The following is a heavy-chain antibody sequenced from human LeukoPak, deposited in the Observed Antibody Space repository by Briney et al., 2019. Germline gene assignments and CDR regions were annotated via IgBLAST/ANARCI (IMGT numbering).Heavy chain of an antibody. V-gene: IGHV3-7*01. CDR3: ARDIEAXGLXFDX. CDR2: IKYDGSEK. Sequence: GGSLRLSCAASGFTFSSYWMSWVRQAPGKGLEWVANIKYDGSEKDYVDSVKGRFTISRDNAKNSLYLQMNSLRAEDTAVYYCARDIEAXGLXFDXWGQGXLVTV. D-gene: IGHD6-13*01. J-gene: IGHJ4*02. CDR1: GFTFSSYW.